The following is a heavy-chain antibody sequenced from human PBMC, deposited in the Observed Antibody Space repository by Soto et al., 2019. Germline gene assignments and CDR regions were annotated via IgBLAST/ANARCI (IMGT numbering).Heavy chain of an antibody. CDR3: ARGDLMVYAPYYMDV. Sequence: EASVKVSCKASGYTFTSYGISWVRQAPGQGLEWMGWISAYNGNTNYAQKLQGRVTMTTDTSTSTAYMELRSLRSDDTAVYYCARGDLMVYAPYYMDVWGKGTTVTVSS. V-gene: IGHV1-18*01. CDR1: GYTFTSYG. CDR2: ISAYNGNT. J-gene: IGHJ6*03. D-gene: IGHD2-8*01.